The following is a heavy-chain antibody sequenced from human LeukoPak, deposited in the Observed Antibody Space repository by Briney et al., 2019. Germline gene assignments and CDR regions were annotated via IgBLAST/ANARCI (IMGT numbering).Heavy chain of an antibody. J-gene: IGHJ6*02. CDR3: ARHYYGLDV. CDR2: IYRDDSDT. V-gene: IGHV5-51*01. Sequence: GESLKISCKASGYKFTSPWIAWVRQMPGKGLEWMAIIYRDDSDTRYSPSFQGQVTISADKYISSAYLQWSSLKTSDTATYYCARHYYGLDVWGQGTTVTVSS. CDR1: GYKFTSPW.